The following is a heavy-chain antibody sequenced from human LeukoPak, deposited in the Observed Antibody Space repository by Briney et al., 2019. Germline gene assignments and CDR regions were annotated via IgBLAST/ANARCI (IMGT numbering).Heavy chain of an antibody. CDR2: ITGDGGST. CDR3: ARTGNFDH. CDR1: GFSFDDYA. J-gene: IGHJ4*02. Sequence: GGSLRLSCAASGFSFDDYAMHWVRQTPGQGLEWVSLITGDGGSTYYADSVKGRFTISRDNSGNSLYLQMNSLTTEDTAFYYCARTGNFDHWGQGALVTVSP. V-gene: IGHV3-43*02. D-gene: IGHD1-14*01.